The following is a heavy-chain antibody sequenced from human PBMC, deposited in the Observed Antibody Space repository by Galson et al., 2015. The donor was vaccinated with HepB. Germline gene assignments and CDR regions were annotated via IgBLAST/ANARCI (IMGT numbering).Heavy chain of an antibody. CDR1: GGTFSSYA. Sequence: SVKVSCKASGGTFSSYAISWVRQAPGQGLEWMGGIIPIFGTANYAQKFQGRVTITADESTSTAYMELSSLRSEDTAVYYCASRPLKRRAAADAFDIWGQGTMVTVSS. J-gene: IGHJ3*02. CDR3: ASRPLKRRAAADAFDI. D-gene: IGHD6-13*01. V-gene: IGHV1-69*13. CDR2: IIPIFGTA.